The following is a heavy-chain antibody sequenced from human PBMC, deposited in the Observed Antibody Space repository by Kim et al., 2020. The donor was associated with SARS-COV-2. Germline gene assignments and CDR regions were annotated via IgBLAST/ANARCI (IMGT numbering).Heavy chain of an antibody. J-gene: IGHJ5*02. CDR1: GDPINRKTYY. V-gene: IGHV4-39*01. CDR3: VRQSLIRVGELQIGNWFDP. Sequence: SETLSLTCTVSGDPINRKTYYWGWIRQAPGKGLEWIGSMYYGGRTYYASSLESRVTISGDTSKIQFTLNLRSVTAADTAVYYCVRQSLIRVGELQIGNWFDPWGQGILVTVSS. D-gene: IGHD3-10*01. CDR2: MYYGGRT.